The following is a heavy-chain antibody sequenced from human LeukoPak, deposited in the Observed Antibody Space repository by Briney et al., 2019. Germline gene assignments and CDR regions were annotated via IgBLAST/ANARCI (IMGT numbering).Heavy chain of an antibody. Sequence: SVKVSCKASGGTFSSYAISWVRQAPGQGLEWMGGIIPIFSTANYAQKFQGRVTITTDESTSTAYMELSSLRSEDTAVYYCARGLRYYYDSSGYFDYWGQGTLVTVSS. CDR1: GGTFSSYA. V-gene: IGHV1-69*05. D-gene: IGHD3-22*01. CDR3: ARGLRYYYDSSGYFDY. J-gene: IGHJ4*02. CDR2: IIPIFSTA.